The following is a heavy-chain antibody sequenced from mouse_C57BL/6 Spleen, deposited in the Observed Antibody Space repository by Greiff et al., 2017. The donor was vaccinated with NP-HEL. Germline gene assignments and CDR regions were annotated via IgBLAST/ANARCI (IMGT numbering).Heavy chain of an antibody. V-gene: IGHV5-4*01. Sequence: VVESGGGLVKPGGSLKLSCAASGFTFSSYAMSWVRQTPEKRLEWVATISDGGSYTYYPDNVKGRFTISRDNAKNNLYLQMSHLKSEDTAMYYCAREAHFDVWGTGTTVTVSS. CDR2: ISDGGSYT. J-gene: IGHJ1*03. CDR3: AREAHFDV. CDR1: GFTFSSYA.